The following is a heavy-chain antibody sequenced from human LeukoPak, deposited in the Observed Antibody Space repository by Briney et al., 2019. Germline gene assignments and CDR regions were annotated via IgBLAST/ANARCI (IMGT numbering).Heavy chain of an antibody. J-gene: IGHJ6*03. Sequence: AGGSLRLSCAASGITFSSYGMSWVRQAPGKGLEWVSSISSTGGTTYYADSVKGRFTISRDNSKNTLYLQMNSLRAEDTAIYYCARLSAYYYGSYFYYYMDVWGKGTTVTVSS. CDR1: GITFSSYG. V-gene: IGHV3-23*01. CDR3: ARLSAYYYGSYFYYYMDV. D-gene: IGHD3-10*01. CDR2: ISSTGGTT.